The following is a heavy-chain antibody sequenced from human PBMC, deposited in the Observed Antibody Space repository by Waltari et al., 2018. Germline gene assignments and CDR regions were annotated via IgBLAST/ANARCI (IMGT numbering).Heavy chain of an antibody. D-gene: IGHD3-16*01. V-gene: IGHV3-15*01. Sequence: EVQVVESGGGLAKPGGSLRLSCVVSGFSFNVAWMSWVRQTPGKGLEGVGRIKSKTAGGTVDYATPVKGRFTISRDDSKNTVYLQMSSLNTDDTAVYYCTTGGGRNGMGVWGQGTTVTVSS. CDR2: IKSKTAGGTV. CDR3: TTGGGRNGMGV. CDR1: GFSFNVAW. J-gene: IGHJ6*02.